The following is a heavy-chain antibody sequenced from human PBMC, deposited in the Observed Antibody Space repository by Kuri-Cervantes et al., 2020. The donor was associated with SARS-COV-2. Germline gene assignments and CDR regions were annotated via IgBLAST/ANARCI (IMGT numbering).Heavy chain of an antibody. J-gene: IGHJ4*02. CDR3: AREGFQYQLLRGAYFDY. CDR1: GFTVSSNY. Sequence: GESLKISCAASGFTVSSNYMSWVRQAPGKGLEWVANIKQDGSEKYYVDSVKGRFTISRDNAKNSLYLQMNSLRAEDTAVYYCAREGFQYQLLRGAYFDYWGQGTLVTVSS. CDR2: IKQDGSEK. D-gene: IGHD2-2*01. V-gene: IGHV3-7*05.